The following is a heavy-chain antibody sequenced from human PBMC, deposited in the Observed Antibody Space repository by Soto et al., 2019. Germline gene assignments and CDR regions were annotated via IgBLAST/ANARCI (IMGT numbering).Heavy chain of an antibody. CDR2: IYHSGST. CDR1: GGSISSSNW. J-gene: IGHJ3*02. CDR3: ARESVIDAFDI. V-gene: IGHV4-4*02. D-gene: IGHD2-21*01. Sequence: SETLSLTCAVSGGSISSSNWWSWVRQPPGKGLEWIGEIYHSGSTNYNPSIKIRVTISVDKSKNQFSLKLGSVTAADTAVYYCARESVIDAFDIWGQGTMVTVS.